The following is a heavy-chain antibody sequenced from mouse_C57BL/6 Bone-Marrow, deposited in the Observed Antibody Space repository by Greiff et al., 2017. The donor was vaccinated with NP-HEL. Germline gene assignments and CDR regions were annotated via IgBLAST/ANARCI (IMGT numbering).Heavy chain of an antibody. J-gene: IGHJ2*01. Sequence: QVQLQQPGAELVRPGTSVKLSCKASGYTFTSYWMHWVKQRPGQGLEWIGVIDPSDSYTNYNQKFKGKATLTVDTSSSTAYMQLSSLTSEDSAVYYCANGYYYFDYWGQGTTLTVSS. V-gene: IGHV1-59*01. D-gene: IGHD2-3*01. CDR2: IDPSDSYT. CDR3: ANGYYYFDY. CDR1: GYTFTSYW.